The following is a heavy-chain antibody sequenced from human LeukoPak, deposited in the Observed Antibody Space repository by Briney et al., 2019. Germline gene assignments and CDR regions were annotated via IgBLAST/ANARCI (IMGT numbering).Heavy chain of an antibody. J-gene: IGHJ3*01. Sequence: PGGSLRLSCAVSGFTFSGFWMSWSRQAPGKGLEWVASINSDGSEGYYADSVKGRLTISRDNAKNSLNLQMNSLRVEDTAVYYCARDQGYAFDVWGQGTMVTVSS. CDR3: ARDQGYAFDV. CDR2: INSDGSEG. CDR1: GFTFSGFW. V-gene: IGHV3-7*01.